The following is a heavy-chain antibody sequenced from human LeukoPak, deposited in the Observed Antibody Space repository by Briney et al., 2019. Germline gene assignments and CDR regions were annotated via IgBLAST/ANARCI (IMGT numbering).Heavy chain of an antibody. Sequence: GASVKVSCKASGYTFTDYCVHWVRQAPGQGLESMGWINPNSGGTKYAQKFQGRVTMTRDTSISTAYMELSRLTSDDTAVYYCATERTTFRTGTLGYWGQGALVTVSS. CDR1: GYTFTDYC. D-gene: IGHD1-7*01. CDR2: INPNSGGT. V-gene: IGHV1-2*02. CDR3: ATERTTFRTGTLGY. J-gene: IGHJ4*02.